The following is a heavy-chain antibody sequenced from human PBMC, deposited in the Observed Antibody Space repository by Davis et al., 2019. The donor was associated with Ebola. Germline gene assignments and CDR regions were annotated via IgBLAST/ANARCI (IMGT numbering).Heavy chain of an antibody. Sequence: SETLSLTCAVYGGSFSGYYWRWIRQPPGKGLEWIGEINHSGSTNYNPSLKSRLTISVDTSKNQFSLKLSSVTAADTAVYYCARVIAAADTEGNWFDPWGQGTLVTVSS. V-gene: IGHV4-34*01. J-gene: IGHJ5*02. CDR1: GGSFSGYY. CDR3: ARVIAAADTEGNWFDP. D-gene: IGHD6-13*01. CDR2: INHSGST.